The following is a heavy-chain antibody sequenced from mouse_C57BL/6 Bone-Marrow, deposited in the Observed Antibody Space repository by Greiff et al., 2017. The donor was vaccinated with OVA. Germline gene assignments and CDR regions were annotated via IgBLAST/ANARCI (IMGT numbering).Heavy chain of an antibody. Sequence: EVMLVESGEGLVKPGGSLKLSCAASGFTFSSYAMSWVRQTPEKRLEWVAYISSGGDYIYYADTVKGRFTISRGNARNTLYLQMSSLKSEDTAMYYCTRDDDYDVRRGFDYWGQGTTLTVSS. D-gene: IGHD2-4*01. CDR2: ISSGGDYI. CDR1: GFTFSSYA. J-gene: IGHJ2*01. V-gene: IGHV5-9-1*02. CDR3: TRDDDYDVRRGFDY.